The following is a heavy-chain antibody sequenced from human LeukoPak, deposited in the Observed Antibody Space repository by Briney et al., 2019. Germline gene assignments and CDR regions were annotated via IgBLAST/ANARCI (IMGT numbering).Heavy chain of an antibody. Sequence: SETLSLTCAVYGGSFSGYYWSWIRQPPGKGLEWIGEINHSGSTNYNPSLKSRVTLSVDTSKNQFSLKLSSVTAADTAVYYCARVGAGQQLDYWGQGTLVTVSS. CDR3: ARVGAGQQLDY. CDR1: GGSFSGYY. V-gene: IGHV4-34*01. D-gene: IGHD6-13*01. J-gene: IGHJ4*02. CDR2: INHSGST.